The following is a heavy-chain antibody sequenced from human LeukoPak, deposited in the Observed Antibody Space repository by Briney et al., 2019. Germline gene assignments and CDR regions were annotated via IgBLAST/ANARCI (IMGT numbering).Heavy chain of an antibody. CDR1: GFTFASYA. D-gene: IGHD7-27*01. J-gene: IGHJ4*02. CDR2: ISASAGTT. Sequence: PGGSLRLPCAASGFTFASYAMTWVRQAPGKGLEWVSSISASAGTTYYVDSVKGRFTISRDTAKSTLYLQMNSLRADDSAVYYCAKDRPLNWGYYFDSWGQGTLVTVSS. CDR3: AKDRPLNWGYYFDS. V-gene: IGHV3-23*01.